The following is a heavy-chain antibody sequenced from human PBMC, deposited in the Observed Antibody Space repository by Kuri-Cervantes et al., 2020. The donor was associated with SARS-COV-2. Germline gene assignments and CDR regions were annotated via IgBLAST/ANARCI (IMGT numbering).Heavy chain of an antibody. Sequence: LSLTCAASGFTFSDYYMSWIRQAPGKGLEWVSYISYSGTHTKYTDSVKGRFSVSRDNTENSLDLQMDSLRAEDTAVYYCARDSAWANGDNSYYFDYWGQGTLVTVSS. D-gene: IGHD4-17*01. J-gene: IGHJ4*02. CDR2: ISYSGTHT. CDR1: GFTFSDYY. V-gene: IGHV3-11*05. CDR3: ARDSAWANGDNSYYFDY.